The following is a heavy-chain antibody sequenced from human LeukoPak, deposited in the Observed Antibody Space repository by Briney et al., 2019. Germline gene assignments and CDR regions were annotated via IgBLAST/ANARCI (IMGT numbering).Heavy chain of an antibody. CDR1: GGSISSNW. D-gene: IGHD6-19*01. CDR3: ARGGTAVAGLDP. CDR2: IYHGGST. V-gene: IGHV4-4*02. J-gene: IGHJ5*02. Sequence: SGTLSLTCAVSGGSISSNWWSWVRQPPGKGLEWIGEIYHGGSTNYNPSLKSRVTISVDKSKNQFSLKLTSVTAADTAVYYCARGGTAVAGLDPWGQGTLVTVSS.